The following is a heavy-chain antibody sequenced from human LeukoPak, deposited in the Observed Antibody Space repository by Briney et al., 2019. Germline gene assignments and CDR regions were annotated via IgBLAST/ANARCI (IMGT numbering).Heavy chain of an antibody. CDR1: GGSFSGCY. D-gene: IGHD5-18*01. J-gene: IGHJ2*01. V-gene: IGHV4-34*01. Sequence: SETLSLTCAVYGGSFSGCYWSWIRQPPGKGLEWIGEINHSGSTNYNPSLKSRVTISVDTSKNQFSLKLSSVTAADTAVYYCARGDLRGRGYSYGLRYFDLWGRGTLVTVSS. CDR2: INHSGST. CDR3: ARGDLRGRGYSYGLRYFDL.